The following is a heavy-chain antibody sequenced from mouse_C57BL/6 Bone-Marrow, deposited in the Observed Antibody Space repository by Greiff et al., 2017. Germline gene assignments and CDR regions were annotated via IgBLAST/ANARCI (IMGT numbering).Heavy chain of an antibody. J-gene: IGHJ2*01. Sequence: EVQLMESGGGLVQPGGSLSLSCAASGFTFTDYYMSWVRQPPGKALEWLGFIRNKANGYTTEYSASVKGRFTISRDNSQSILYLQMNALRAEDSATYYCADYMRYPDYWGQGTTLTVSS. CDR2: IRNKANGYTT. CDR3: ADYMRYPDY. V-gene: IGHV7-3*01. CDR1: GFTFTDYY. D-gene: IGHD1-1*01.